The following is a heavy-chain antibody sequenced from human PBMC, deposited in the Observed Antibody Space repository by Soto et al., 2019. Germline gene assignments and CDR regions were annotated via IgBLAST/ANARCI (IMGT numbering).Heavy chain of an antibody. Sequence: SVKVSCKASGFTFTSSAVQWVRQARGQRLEWIGWIVVGSGNTNYAQKFQERVTITTDMSTSTAYMELSSLRSDDTAVYYCARVGPKIAAAGTDYFDYWGQGTLVTVSS. V-gene: IGHV1-58*01. D-gene: IGHD6-13*01. J-gene: IGHJ4*02. CDR3: ARVGPKIAAAGTDYFDY. CDR2: IVVGSGNT. CDR1: GFTFTSSA.